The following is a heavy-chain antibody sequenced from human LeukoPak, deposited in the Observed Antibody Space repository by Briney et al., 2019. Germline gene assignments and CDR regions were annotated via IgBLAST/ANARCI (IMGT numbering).Heavy chain of an antibody. Sequence: GGSLRLSCAASGFTFSSYSMNWVRQAPGKGLEWVAVISYDGSNKYYADSVKGRFTISRDNSKNTLYLQMNSLRAEDTAVYYCAKDSSGYYDGSGYYYPFVMDYWGQGTLVTVSS. CDR3: AKDSSGYYDGSGYYYPFVMDY. CDR2: ISYDGSNK. CDR1: GFTFSSYS. J-gene: IGHJ4*02. D-gene: IGHD3-22*01. V-gene: IGHV3-30*18.